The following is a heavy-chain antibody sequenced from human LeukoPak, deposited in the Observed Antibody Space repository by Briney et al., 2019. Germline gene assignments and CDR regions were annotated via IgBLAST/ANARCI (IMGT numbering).Heavy chain of an antibody. D-gene: IGHD3-10*01. CDR1: GFTFGPYS. Sequence: GGSLRLSCAASGFTFGPYSMNWVRQAPGKGLEWVSYISSSSSTIYYADSVKGRFTISRDNAKNSLYLQMNSLRDEDTAVYYCARGDRRGYYYGMDVWGQGTTVTVSS. CDR2: ISSSSSTI. CDR3: ARGDRRGYYYGMDV. J-gene: IGHJ6*02. V-gene: IGHV3-48*02.